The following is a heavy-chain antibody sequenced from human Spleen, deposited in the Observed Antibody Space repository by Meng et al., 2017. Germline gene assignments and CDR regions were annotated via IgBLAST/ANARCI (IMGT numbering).Heavy chain of an antibody. D-gene: IGHD3-10*01. CDR1: GYTFANYA. CDR3: ARGTPGRSYSDY. Sequence: QVQLVQSGAEVRKPGASVKISCEASGYTFANYAIHWVRQAPGQGLEWMAWLGAHDGDTSHAPKFQGRVTVSADRPTATAYMELRSLRSDDTAVYYCARGTPGRSYSDYWGQGTLVTVSS. J-gene: IGHJ4*02. V-gene: IGHV1-18*01. CDR2: LGAHDGDT.